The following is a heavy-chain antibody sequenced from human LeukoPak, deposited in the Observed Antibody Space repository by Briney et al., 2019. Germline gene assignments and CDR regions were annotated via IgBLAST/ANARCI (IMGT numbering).Heavy chain of an antibody. CDR3: ARVAPVKDAFDI. J-gene: IGHJ3*02. V-gene: IGHV4-30-4*01. Sequence: ILYIYSRPSTYYHPSLKIRVTMSVDTSKNQFSLKLSSVTAADTTVYYCARVAPVKDAFDIWGQGTMVTVSS. CDR2: IYSRPST.